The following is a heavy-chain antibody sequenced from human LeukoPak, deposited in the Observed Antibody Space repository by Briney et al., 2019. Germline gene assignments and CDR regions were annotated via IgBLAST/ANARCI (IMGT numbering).Heavy chain of an antibody. Sequence: SETLPLTCTVSGGSISSGGYYWSWIRQHPGKGLEWIGYIYYSGSTYYNPSLKSRVTISVDTSKNQFSLKLSSVTAADTAVYYCARVLEGYSSSWSRFDPWGQGTLVTVSS. V-gene: IGHV4-31*03. D-gene: IGHD6-13*01. CDR2: IYYSGST. CDR1: GGSISSGGYY. J-gene: IGHJ5*02. CDR3: ARVLEGYSSSWSRFDP.